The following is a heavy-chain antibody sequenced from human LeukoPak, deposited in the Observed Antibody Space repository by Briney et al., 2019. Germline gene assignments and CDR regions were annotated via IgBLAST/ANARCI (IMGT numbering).Heavy chain of an antibody. CDR2: INHSGST. D-gene: IGHD2-2*01. V-gene: IGHV4-34*01. Sequence: PGGSLRLSCAASGFTFSSYWMSWIRQPPGKGLEWIGEINHSGSTNYNPSLKSRVTMSLDTSKNQFSLKLSSVTAADTAVYYCARGGFGCSSSSCSNWFDPWGQGTLVTVSS. CDR3: ARGGFGCSSSSCSNWFDP. J-gene: IGHJ5*02. CDR1: GFTFSSYW.